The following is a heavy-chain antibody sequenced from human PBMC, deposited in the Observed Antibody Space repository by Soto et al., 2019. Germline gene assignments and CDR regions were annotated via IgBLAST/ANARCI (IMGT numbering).Heavy chain of an antibody. J-gene: IGHJ4*02. D-gene: IGHD6-25*01. CDR2: IHSGGST. V-gene: IGHV3-53*01. Sequence: EVQLVESGGGLIQPGGSLRLSCAASGFTVSSNYMSWVRQTPGKGLEWVSVIHSGGSTYYADSVKGRFTISRDNSENTRYVQRTSLRAEVTAVYYCVSGRGGCVPVVYRGRGALVTVSS. CDR1: GFTVSSNY. CDR3: VSGRGGCVPVVY.